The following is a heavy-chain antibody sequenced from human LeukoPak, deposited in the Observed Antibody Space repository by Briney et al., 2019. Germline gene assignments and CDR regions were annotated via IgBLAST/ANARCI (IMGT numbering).Heavy chain of an antibody. CDR3: ARFDSLVGATHFDY. V-gene: IGHV5-51*01. D-gene: IGHD1-26*01. Sequence: GKSLKISCKVSGYSFTSYWIGWVRQMPGKGLEWMGIIYPGDSDTRYSPSVQGQVTISADKSISTAYLQWSSLKASDTAMYYCARFDSLVGATHFDYWGQGTLVTVSS. CDR1: GYSFTSYW. J-gene: IGHJ4*02. CDR2: IYPGDSDT.